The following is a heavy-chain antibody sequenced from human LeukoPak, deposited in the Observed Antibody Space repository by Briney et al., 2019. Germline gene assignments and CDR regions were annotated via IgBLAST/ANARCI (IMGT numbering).Heavy chain of an antibody. Sequence: GGSLRLSCTASGFTFKNYRMTWVRQAPGEGLEWVASMKDDGNEIQYVDSVKGRFTISRDNTKNSLYLQMNNLRAEDTAVYYCARNRATNDYWGQGTLVTVSP. D-gene: IGHD1-26*01. CDR2: MKDDGNEI. V-gene: IGHV3-7*01. J-gene: IGHJ4*02. CDR1: GFTFKNYR. CDR3: ARNRATNDY.